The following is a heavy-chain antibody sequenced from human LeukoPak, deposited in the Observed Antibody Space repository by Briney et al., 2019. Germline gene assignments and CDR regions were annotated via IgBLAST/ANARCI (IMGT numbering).Heavy chain of an antibody. V-gene: IGHV3-23*01. Sequence: GGSLRLSCAASGFTFSSYAMSWVRQAPGKGPEWVSTVSASGGSTYSADSVKGRFTISRDNSKNTLYLQMNSLRTEDTAVYYCAKSTDYFDYWGQGTLVTVSP. CDR2: VSASGGST. D-gene: IGHD4-17*01. CDR1: GFTFSSYA. CDR3: AKSTDYFDY. J-gene: IGHJ4*02.